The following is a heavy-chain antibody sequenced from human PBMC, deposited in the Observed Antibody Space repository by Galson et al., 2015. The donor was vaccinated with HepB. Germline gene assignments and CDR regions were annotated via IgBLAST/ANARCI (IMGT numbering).Heavy chain of an antibody. D-gene: IGHD2-8*02. Sequence: ETLSLTCTVSGGSISSYYWSWIRQPPGKGLEWIGSIHYTGSTNYNPSLNSRVTISLDPSKNQFSLTLRSVTAADTAVYYCARDGGVSGWGQGILVTVSS. CDR2: IHYTGST. CDR3: ARDGGVSG. V-gene: IGHV4-59*01. J-gene: IGHJ4*02. CDR1: GGSISSYY.